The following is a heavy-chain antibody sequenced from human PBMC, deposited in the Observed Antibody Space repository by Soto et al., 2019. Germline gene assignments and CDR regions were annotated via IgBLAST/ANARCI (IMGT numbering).Heavy chain of an antibody. CDR1: GDSITTNKW. Sequence: SETLSLTCAVSGDSITTNKWWSWVRQPPGKGLEWIGEVYHTGLTNYNSSLKSRVTMSVDTSKNQFSLKLTSVTAADTAMYYCARDVAVPGESDRFDQWGQGTLVTVSS. CDR2: VYHTGLT. D-gene: IGHD6-19*01. CDR3: ARDVAVPGESDRFDQ. V-gene: IGHV4-4*02. J-gene: IGHJ4*02.